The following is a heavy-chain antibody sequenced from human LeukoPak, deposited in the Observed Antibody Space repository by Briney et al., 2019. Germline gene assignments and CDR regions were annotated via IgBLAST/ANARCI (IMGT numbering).Heavy chain of an antibody. J-gene: IGHJ4*02. Sequence: GGSLTLSCAASGFTFSSYWMSWVRHAPGKGLEWVGNIKQDRSEKYYVDSVKGRFTISRVNATNSLYLQMNSLRADDTAAFYCARDGIFRGAVVTYFDYWGQGTLVTVSS. D-gene: IGHD4-23*01. CDR1: GFTFSSYW. CDR3: ARDGIFRGAVVTYFDY. CDR2: IKQDRSEK. V-gene: IGHV3-7*01.